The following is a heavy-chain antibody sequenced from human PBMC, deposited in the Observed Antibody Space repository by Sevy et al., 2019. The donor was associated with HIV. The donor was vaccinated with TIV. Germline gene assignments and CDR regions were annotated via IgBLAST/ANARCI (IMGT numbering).Heavy chain of an antibody. V-gene: IGHV1-69*13. Sequence: SVKVSCKASGGTFSNYAISWVRQAPGQGLEWMGVIMPIFGSPNYAQKFQGRVTITADESTSTAYMDLSSLRSEDTAVYYCARVTGTVTSLYFFDYWGQGTLVTVSS. CDR2: IMPIFGSP. J-gene: IGHJ4*02. CDR1: GGTFSNYA. CDR3: ARVTGTVTSLYFFDY. D-gene: IGHD4-17*01.